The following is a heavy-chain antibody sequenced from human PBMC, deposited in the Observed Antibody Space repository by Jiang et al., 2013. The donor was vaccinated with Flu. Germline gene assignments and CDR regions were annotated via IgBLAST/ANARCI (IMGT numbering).Heavy chain of an antibody. CDR1: GGSFSGYY. Sequence: LLKPSETLSLTCAVYGGSFSGYYWSWIRQPPGKGLEWIGEINHSGSTNYNPSLKSRVTISVDTSKNQFSLKLSSVTAADTALYFCARGGGWFARVPFDSWGQGTLVTVSS. V-gene: IGHV4-34*01. CDR2: INHSGST. D-gene: IGHD6-19*01. CDR3: ARGGGWFARVPFDS. J-gene: IGHJ4*02.